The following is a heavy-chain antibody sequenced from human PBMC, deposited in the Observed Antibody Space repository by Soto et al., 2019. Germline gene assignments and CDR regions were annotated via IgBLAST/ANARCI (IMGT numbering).Heavy chain of an antibody. CDR3: AMDTAMVRGLGNYYYYYMDV. J-gene: IGHJ6*03. CDR1: GGSFSGYY. D-gene: IGHD5-18*01. V-gene: IGHV4-34*01. Sequence: SETLSLTCAVYGGSFSGYYWSWIRQPPGKGLEWIGEINHSGSTNYNPSLKSRVTISVDTSKNQFSLKLSSVTAADTAVYYCAMDTAMVRGLGNYYYYYMDVWGKGTTVTVSS. CDR2: INHSGST.